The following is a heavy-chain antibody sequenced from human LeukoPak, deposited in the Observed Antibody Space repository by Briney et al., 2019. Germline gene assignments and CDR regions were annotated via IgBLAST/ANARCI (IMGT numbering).Heavy chain of an antibody. J-gene: IGHJ4*02. CDR3: ASQYYYDSSGYYPFDY. V-gene: IGHV4-61*02. CDR2: IYTSGST. CDR1: GGSISSGSYY. D-gene: IGHD3-22*01. Sequence: SETLSLTCTVSGGSISSGSYYWSWIRQPAGKGLEWIGRIYTSGSTNYNPSLKSRVTISVDTSKNQFSLKLSSVTAADTAVYYCASQYYYDSSGYYPFDYWGQGTLVTVSS.